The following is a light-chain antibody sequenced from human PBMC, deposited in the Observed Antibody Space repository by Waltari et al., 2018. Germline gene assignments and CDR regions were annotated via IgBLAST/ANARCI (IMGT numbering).Light chain of an antibody. V-gene: IGKV1-39*01. Sequence: DVQMTQSPSSLSASLGDRVTITCRAGQSISSYLNWYQQKPGMAPKLLIYASSTLQTGVPSRFSGSGSGTDFTLTISSLQPEDFATYYCQQYESLPYTFGQGTKVEI. CDR1: QSISSY. CDR3: QQYESLPYT. CDR2: ASS. J-gene: IGKJ2*01.